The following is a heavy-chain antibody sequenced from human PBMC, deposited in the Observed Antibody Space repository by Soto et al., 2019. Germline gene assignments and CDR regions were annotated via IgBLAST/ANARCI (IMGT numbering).Heavy chain of an antibody. Sequence: PSETLSLTCTVSGGSISSGGYYWSWIRQHPGKGLEWTGYIYYSGSTYYNPSLKSRVTISVDTSKNQFSLKLSSVTAADTAVYYCASEYRFYCSSTSCYVGSFDYWGQGTLVTVSS. V-gene: IGHV4-31*03. D-gene: IGHD2-2*01. CDR2: IYYSGST. J-gene: IGHJ4*02. CDR1: GGSISSGGYY. CDR3: ASEYRFYCSSTSCYVGSFDY.